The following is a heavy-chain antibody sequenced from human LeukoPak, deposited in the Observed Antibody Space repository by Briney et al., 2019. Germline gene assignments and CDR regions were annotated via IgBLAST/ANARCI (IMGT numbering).Heavy chain of an antibody. J-gene: IGHJ4*02. V-gene: IGHV4-34*01. CDR3: ATPGRYYYDSSGCYGY. CDR1: GGSLSGYY. D-gene: IGHD3-22*01. Sequence: SETLSLTCAVYGGSLSGYYWSWIRQPPGKGLEWIGEINHSGSTNYNPSLKSRVTISVDTSKNQFSLKLSSVTAADTAVYYCATPGRYYYDSSGCYGYWGQGTLVTVSS. CDR2: INHSGST.